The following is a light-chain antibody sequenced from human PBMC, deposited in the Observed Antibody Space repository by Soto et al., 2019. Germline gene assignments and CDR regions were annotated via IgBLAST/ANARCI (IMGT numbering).Light chain of an antibody. CDR3: QTWDTGARVV. Sequence: QPVLTRSPSASASLGASVKLTCTLSSGHSSYAIAWHQQQPEKGPRYLMKLSSDGSHSKGDGIPDRFSGSSSGAERYLTISSLQSEDEADYYCQTWDTGARVVFGGGTKLTV. J-gene: IGLJ2*01. V-gene: IGLV4-69*01. CDR1: SGHSSYA. CDR2: LSSDGSH.